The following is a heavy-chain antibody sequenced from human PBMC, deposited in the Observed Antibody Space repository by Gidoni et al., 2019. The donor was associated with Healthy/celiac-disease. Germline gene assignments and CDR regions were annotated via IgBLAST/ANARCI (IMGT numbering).Heavy chain of an antibody. J-gene: IGHJ4*02. CDR3: AKEPGIHMIVFY. CDR1: GFPFSSSA. Sequence: EVQLLESGGGLVQPGGSLRLPCAASGFPFSSSAMSWVRQAPGKGLEWVSAISGSGGSTYYADSVKGRFTISRDNSKNTLYLQMNSLRAEDTAVYYCAKEPGIHMIVFYWGQGTLVTVSS. D-gene: IGHD3-22*01. V-gene: IGHV3-23*01. CDR2: ISGSGGST.